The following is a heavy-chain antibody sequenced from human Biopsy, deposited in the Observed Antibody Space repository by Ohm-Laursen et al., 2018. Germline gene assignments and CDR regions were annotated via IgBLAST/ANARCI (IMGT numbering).Heavy chain of an antibody. V-gene: IGHV4-31*01. J-gene: IGHJ5*02. CDR1: GGSISSGGSY. D-gene: IGHD3-22*01. Sequence: TLSLTWAVSGGSISSGGSYSSWIRQRPGKGLEWIGYIFNSANTYYNPSLKNLITISGDTSKNQFSLKLNSVTAADTAVYYCARGDYFDSNGYFWFDPWGQGTLVTVSS. CDR3: ARGDYFDSNGYFWFDP. CDR2: IFNSANT.